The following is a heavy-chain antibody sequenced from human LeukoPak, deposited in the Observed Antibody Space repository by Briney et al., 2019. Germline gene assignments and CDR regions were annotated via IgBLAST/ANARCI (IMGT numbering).Heavy chain of an antibody. J-gene: IGHJ4*02. Sequence: GGSLRLSCAASGFTFSSYAMSWVRQAPGKGLEWVSGISGSGGSTYYADSVKGRFTISRDNSKNTLYLQMNSLRAEDTAVYYCARDVYNMGDYWGQGTLVTVSS. V-gene: IGHV3-23*01. CDR2: ISGSGGST. D-gene: IGHD1-1*01. CDR3: ARDVYNMGDY. CDR1: GFTFSSYA.